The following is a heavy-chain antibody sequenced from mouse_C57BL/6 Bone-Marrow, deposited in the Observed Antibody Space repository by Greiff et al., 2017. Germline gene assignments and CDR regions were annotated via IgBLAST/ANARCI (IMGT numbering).Heavy chain of an antibody. V-gene: IGHV1-64*01. CDR3: ARGDNGNHHYAMDY. Sequence: VQLQQPGAELVKPGASVKLSCKASGYTFTSYWMHWVKQRPGQGLEWIGMIHPNSGSTNYKEKFKRKATLTVDKSPSTAYMQLSSLTSEDSAAYYCARGDNGNHHYAMDYWGQGTSVTVSS. CDR2: IHPNSGST. J-gene: IGHJ4*01. D-gene: IGHD2-1*01. CDR1: GYTFTSYW.